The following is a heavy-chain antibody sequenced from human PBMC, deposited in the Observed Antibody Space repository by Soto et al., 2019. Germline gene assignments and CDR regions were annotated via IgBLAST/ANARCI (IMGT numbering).Heavy chain of an antibody. Sequence: GASVKVSCKTSGYTFSNYGITWVRQAPGQPLEWLGWISLYSDGTNYAQKFQGRVSMTTDTSTTTAYMELRSLRSDDTAVYYCARVVPGADAWFGTWGQGTMVTVSS. V-gene: IGHV1-18*01. CDR3: ARVVPGADAWFGT. D-gene: IGHD2-2*01. CDR1: GYTFSNYG. CDR2: ISLYSDGT. J-gene: IGHJ5*02.